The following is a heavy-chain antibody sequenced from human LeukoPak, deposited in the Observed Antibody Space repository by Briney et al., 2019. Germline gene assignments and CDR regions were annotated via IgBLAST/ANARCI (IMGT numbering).Heavy chain of an antibody. V-gene: IGHV4-34*01. CDR1: GESFSGYY. J-gene: IGHJ5*01. CDR3: ARHAPLLWFDY. D-gene: IGHD3-10*01. CDR2: INHSGST. Sequence: SETLSLTCAVYGESFSGYYWSWIRQPPGKGLEWIGEINHSGSTNYNPSLKSRVTISVDTSKNQFSLKLSSVTAADTAVYYCARHAPLLWFDYWGQGTLVTVSS.